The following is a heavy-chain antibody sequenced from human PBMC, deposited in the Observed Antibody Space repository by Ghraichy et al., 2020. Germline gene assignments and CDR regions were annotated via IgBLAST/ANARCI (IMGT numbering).Heavy chain of an antibody. CDR2: IKEDGSEE. CDR3: ARAVEYCTTITCYHFDY. CDR1: GFTFSSYW. J-gene: IGHJ4*02. V-gene: IGHV3-7*01. Sequence: GGSLRLSCAASGFTFSSYWMSWVRQAPGKGLEWVANIKEDGSEEYYVDSVKGRFTISRDNAKNSLYLQMNSLRAEDTAVYYCARAVEYCTTITCYHFDYWGQGTLVTVSS. D-gene: IGHD2-2*01.